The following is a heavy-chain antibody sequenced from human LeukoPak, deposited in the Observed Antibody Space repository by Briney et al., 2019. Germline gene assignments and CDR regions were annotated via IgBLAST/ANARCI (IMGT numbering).Heavy chain of an antibody. V-gene: IGHV5-51*01. Sequence: GESLKISCKVSGYSFTSFWIAWVRQMPDKGLEWMGIIYPGDSDTRYSPSFQGQVTVSADKSISTAYLQWRSLKASDTAMYYCARLMAADGSSSDLHYWGQGTLVTVSS. D-gene: IGHD6-6*01. CDR3: ARLMAADGSSSDLHY. J-gene: IGHJ4*02. CDR1: GYSFTSFW. CDR2: IYPGDSDT.